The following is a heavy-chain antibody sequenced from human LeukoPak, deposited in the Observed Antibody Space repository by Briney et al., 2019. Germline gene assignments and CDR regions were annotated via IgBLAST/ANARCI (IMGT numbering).Heavy chain of an antibody. D-gene: IGHD3-10*01. CDR3: AREKMRSGSYELDY. CDR2: ISNSGSTT. V-gene: IGHV3-48*03. Sequence: PGGSLRLSCAASGFTFSSYEMNWVRQAPGKGLEWVSYISNSGSTTYYADSVKGRFTISRDNAKNSLYLQMNSLRAEDTAVYYCAREKMRSGSYELDYWGQGTLVTVSS. CDR1: GFTFSSYE. J-gene: IGHJ4*02.